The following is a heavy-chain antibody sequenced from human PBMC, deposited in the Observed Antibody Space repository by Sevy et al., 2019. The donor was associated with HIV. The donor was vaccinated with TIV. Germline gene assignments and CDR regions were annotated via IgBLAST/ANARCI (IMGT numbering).Heavy chain of an antibody. CDR2: IYHSGST. CDR1: GGSISSSNW. Sequence: SETLSLTCAVSGGSISSSNWWSWVRQPPGKGLEWIGEIYHSGSTNYNPSLKSRVTISVDKSKNQFSLKLSSVTAADTAVYYCAGWGILSSYYYYGMDVWGQGTTVTVSS. D-gene: IGHD3-16*01. V-gene: IGHV4-4*02. CDR3: AGWGILSSYYYYGMDV. J-gene: IGHJ6*02.